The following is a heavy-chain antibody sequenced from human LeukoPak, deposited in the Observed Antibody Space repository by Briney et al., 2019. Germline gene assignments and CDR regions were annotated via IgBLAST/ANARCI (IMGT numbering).Heavy chain of an antibody. V-gene: IGHV3-30*02. CDR1: GFTFSSYC. J-gene: IGHJ4*02. CDR2: ISNDGSST. Sequence: GGSLRLSCAASGFTFSSYCMHWVRQAPGKGLEWVSCISNDGSSTYYAESVKGRFTISRDNAKNTLYLQMNSLRAEDTAVYYCAKDKIQLWLDYFDYWGQGTLVTVSS. CDR3: AKDKIQLWLDYFDY. D-gene: IGHD5-18*01.